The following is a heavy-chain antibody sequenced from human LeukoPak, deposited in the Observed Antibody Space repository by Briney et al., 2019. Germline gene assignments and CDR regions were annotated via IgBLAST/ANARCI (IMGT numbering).Heavy chain of an antibody. V-gene: IGHV3-23*01. CDR3: AKGVAVAEFDY. CDR1: GFTFSDYY. CDR2: ISGSGGST. J-gene: IGHJ4*02. Sequence: GGSLRLSCAASGFTFSDYYMSWVRQAPGKGLEWVSAISGSGGSTYYADSVKGRFTISRDNSKNTLYLQMNSLRAEDTAVYYCAKGVAVAEFDYWGQGTLVTVSS. D-gene: IGHD6-19*01.